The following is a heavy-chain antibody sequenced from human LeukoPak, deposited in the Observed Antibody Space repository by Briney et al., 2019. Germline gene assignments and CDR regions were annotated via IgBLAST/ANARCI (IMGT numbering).Heavy chain of an antibody. J-gene: IGHJ6*02. Sequence: SETLSLTCTVSGASISSYYWSWIRQPPGKGLEWIASRHYRGTTNYNPSLESRVTISVDTSKNQFSLQLNSVTPEDTAVYYCARDATQGGYYYGMDVWGQGTTVTVSS. CDR1: GASISSYY. V-gene: IGHV4-59*12. D-gene: IGHD3-16*01. CDR3: ARDATQGGYYYGMDV. CDR2: RHYRGTT.